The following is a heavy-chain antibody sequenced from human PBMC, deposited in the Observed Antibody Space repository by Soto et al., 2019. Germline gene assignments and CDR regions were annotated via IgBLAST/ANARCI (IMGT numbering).Heavy chain of an antibody. CDR2: INPNTGVK. Sequence: QVQLVQSGAEVKKPGASVKVSCKTSGYTFSGYYIHWVRQAPGQGLEWVGWINPNTGVKKNAQKFQGRVTMTRDTSINTAYMELSSLRSDDTAVHYCARAFPNYDSSAHYWGQGTLVTVSS. J-gene: IGHJ4*02. CDR3: ARAFPNYDSSAHY. D-gene: IGHD3-22*01. CDR1: GYTFSGYY. V-gene: IGHV1-2*02.